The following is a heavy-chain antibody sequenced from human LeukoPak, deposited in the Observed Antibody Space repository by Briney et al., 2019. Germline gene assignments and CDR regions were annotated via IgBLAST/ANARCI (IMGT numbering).Heavy chain of an antibody. Sequence: SVKVSCKASGGTCSSYAISWVRQAPGQGLEWMGGIIPIFGTANYAQKFQGRVTITADESTSTAYMELSSLRSEDTAVYYCARDIFEVPAANEDYWGQGTLVTVSS. CDR3: ARDIFEVPAANEDY. CDR1: GGTCSSYA. V-gene: IGHV1-69*13. J-gene: IGHJ4*02. D-gene: IGHD2-2*01. CDR2: IIPIFGTA.